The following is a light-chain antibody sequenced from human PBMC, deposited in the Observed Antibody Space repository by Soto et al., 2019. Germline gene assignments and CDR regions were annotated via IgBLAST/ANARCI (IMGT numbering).Light chain of an antibody. CDR2: GAS. J-gene: IGKJ2*01. CDR1: QTVSSNY. CDR3: QQYGGSPMYT. V-gene: IGKV3-20*01. Sequence: EIVLTQSPGTLSLSPGERATLSCRASQTVSSNYLAWYQQKPGQAPRLLIHGASSRATGIPDRFSGSGSGQDFTLTISRLEPEDFAVYYCQQYGGSPMYTFGQGTKLEIK.